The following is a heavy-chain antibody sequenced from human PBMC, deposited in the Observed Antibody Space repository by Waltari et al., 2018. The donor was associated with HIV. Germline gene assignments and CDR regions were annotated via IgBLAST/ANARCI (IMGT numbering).Heavy chain of an antibody. D-gene: IGHD3-10*01. Sequence: QVQLVQSGAEVQKPGASVKVSCKASGGNFMSYSINWVRQAPGQGLEWVGRVIPMLDKAHYAEKRQGRVTITADKSTNTAYMELRSLRLEDTGVYFCASARETMGVDFEFWGQGTLVTFSS. J-gene: IGHJ4*02. V-gene: IGHV1-69*02. CDR3: ASARETMGVDFEF. CDR1: GGNFMSYS. CDR2: VIPMLDKA.